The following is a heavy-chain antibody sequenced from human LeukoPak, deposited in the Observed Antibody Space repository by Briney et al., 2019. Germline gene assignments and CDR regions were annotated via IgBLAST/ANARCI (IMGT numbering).Heavy chain of an antibody. J-gene: IGHJ3*02. CDR3: ARSRWIQLWSYRAHDAFDI. D-gene: IGHD5-18*01. V-gene: IGHV4-31*03. Sequence: PSETLSLTCTVSGGSISSGGYYWSWIRQHPGKGLEWIGYIYYSGSTYYNPSLKSRVTISVDTSKNQFSLKLSSVTAADTAVYYCARSRWIQLWSYRAHDAFDIWGQGTMVTVSS. CDR2: IYYSGST. CDR1: GGSISSGGYY.